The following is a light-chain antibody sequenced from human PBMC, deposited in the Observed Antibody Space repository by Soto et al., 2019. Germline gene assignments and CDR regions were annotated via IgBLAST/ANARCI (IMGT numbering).Light chain of an antibody. V-gene: IGKV4-1*01. Sequence: DIVMTQSPDSLAVSLGERATINCKSSQSVLYSSNNKNYLAWYQQKPGQPPKLLIYWASTRESGVPDRFSGSGSGTDFTLTISSLQAEDVAVYYCQQYYNTPLTLGGGTKVEIK. CDR1: QSVLYSSNNKNY. J-gene: IGKJ4*01. CDR3: QQYYNTPLT. CDR2: WAS.